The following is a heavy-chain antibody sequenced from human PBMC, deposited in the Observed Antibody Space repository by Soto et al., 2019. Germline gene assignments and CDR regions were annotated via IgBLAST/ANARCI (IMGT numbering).Heavy chain of an antibody. CDR2: ISGSGGST. CDR3: ARVGIAAPTQNFVY. V-gene: IGHV3-23*01. D-gene: IGHD6-13*01. Sequence: GGSLRLSCAASGFTFSSYAMSWVRQAPGKGLEWVSAISGSGGSTYYADSVKGRFTISRDNSKNTLYLQMNSLRAEDTAVYYCARVGIAAPTQNFVYWDQGTLVTVSS. CDR1: GFTFSSYA. J-gene: IGHJ4*02.